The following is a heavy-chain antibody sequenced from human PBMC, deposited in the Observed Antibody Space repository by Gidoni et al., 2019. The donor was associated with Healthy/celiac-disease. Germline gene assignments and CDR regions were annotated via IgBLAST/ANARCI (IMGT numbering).Heavy chain of an antibody. CDR1: GFTFSSYG. CDR2: ISDDGSNK. Sequence: QVQLVESGGGVVQPGRSLRLSCAASGFTFSSYGMDWVRQAPGKGLEWVAVISDDGSNKYYAYSVKGRFTISRDNSKNTLYLQMNSLRAEDTAVYYCAKEYSSGWYSYFDYWGQGTLVTVSS. D-gene: IGHD6-19*01. CDR3: AKEYSSGWYSYFDY. V-gene: IGHV3-30*18. J-gene: IGHJ4*02.